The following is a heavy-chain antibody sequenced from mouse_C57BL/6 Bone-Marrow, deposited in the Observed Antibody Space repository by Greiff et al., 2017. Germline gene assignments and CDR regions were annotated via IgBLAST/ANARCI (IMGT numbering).Heavy chain of an antibody. Sequence: VQLQQPGAELVKPGASVKLSCKASGYTFTSYWMQWVKQRPGQGLEWIGEIDPSDSYTNYNQKFKDKATLTVDKSSSTAYMQLSSLTSEDSAVYYCAREEAYSNYFAWFAYWGQGTLVTVSA. D-gene: IGHD2-5*01. CDR3: AREEAYSNYFAWFAY. CDR2: IDPSDSYT. V-gene: IGHV1-50*01. J-gene: IGHJ3*01. CDR1: GYTFTSYW.